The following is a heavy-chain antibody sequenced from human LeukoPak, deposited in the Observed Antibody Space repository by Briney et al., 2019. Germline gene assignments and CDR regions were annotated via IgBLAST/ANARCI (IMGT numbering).Heavy chain of an antibody. Sequence: GGSLRLSCAASGFTFSSYAMSWVRQAPGKWLEWVSAISGSGGSTYYADSVKGRFTISRDNSKNTLYLQMNSLRAEDTAVYYCAKNGDDPHYYYYYMDVWGKGTTVTVSS. CDR2: ISGSGGST. J-gene: IGHJ6*03. CDR3: AKNGDDPHYYYYYMDV. D-gene: IGHD2-21*02. V-gene: IGHV3-23*01. CDR1: GFTFSSYA.